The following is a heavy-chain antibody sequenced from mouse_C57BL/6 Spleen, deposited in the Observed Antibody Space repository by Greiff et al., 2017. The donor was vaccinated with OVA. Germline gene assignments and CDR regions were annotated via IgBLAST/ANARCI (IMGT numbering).Heavy chain of an antibody. V-gene: IGHV5-17*01. D-gene: IGHD1-1*01. CDR2: ISSGSSTI. J-gene: IGHJ1*03. CDR1: GFTFSDYG. CDR3: ARMDGSSWYFDV. Sequence: DVMLVESGGGLVKPGGSLKLSCAASGFTFSDYGMHWVRQAPEKGLEWVAYISSGSSTIYYADTVKGRFTISRDNAKNTLFLQMTSLRSEDTAMYYCARMDGSSWYFDVWGTGTTVTVSS.